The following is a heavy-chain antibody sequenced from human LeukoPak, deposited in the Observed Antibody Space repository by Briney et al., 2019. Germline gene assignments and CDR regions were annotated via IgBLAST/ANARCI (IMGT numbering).Heavy chain of an antibody. J-gene: IGHJ2*01. D-gene: IGHD4-23*01. Sequence: PSQTLSLTCTVSGGSISSGGYYWSWLRQHPGKGLEWLGYIYYSGSTYYNPSLKSRVTISVDTSKNQFSLKLSSVTAADTAVYYCARSFGGNSVNWYFDLWGRGTLVTVSS. CDR1: GGSISSGGYY. CDR3: ARSFGGNSVNWYFDL. V-gene: IGHV4-31*03. CDR2: IYYSGST.